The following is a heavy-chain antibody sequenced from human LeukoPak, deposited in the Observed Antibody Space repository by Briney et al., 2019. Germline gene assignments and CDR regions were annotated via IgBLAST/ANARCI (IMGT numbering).Heavy chain of an antibody. V-gene: IGHV3-64*02. CDR2: ISSNGGST. J-gene: IGHJ4*02. CDR1: GFTFSTYA. D-gene: IGHD3-3*01. CDR3: ARGEYDFWSGYYPLYY. Sequence: PGGSLRLSCSASGFTFSTYAMHWVRQAPGKGLEYVSAISSNGGSTFYADSVKGRFTISRDNSKNTLSLQMGSLRAEDMAEYYCARGEYDFWSGYYPLYYWGQGTLVTVSS.